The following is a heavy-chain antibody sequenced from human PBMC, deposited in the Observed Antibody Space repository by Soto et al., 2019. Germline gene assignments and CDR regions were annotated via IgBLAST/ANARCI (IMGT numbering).Heavy chain of an antibody. CDR3: AGGRVTGSFYYYYMDV. Sequence: SVKVSCKASGGTCSSYTISWVRQAPGQGLEWMGRIIPILGIANYAQKFQGRITITADKSTSTAYMELSSLRSEDTAVYYCAGGRVTGSFYYYYMDVWGKGTTVTVSS. V-gene: IGHV1-69*02. J-gene: IGHJ6*03. D-gene: IGHD2-21*02. CDR1: GGTCSSYT. CDR2: IIPILGIA.